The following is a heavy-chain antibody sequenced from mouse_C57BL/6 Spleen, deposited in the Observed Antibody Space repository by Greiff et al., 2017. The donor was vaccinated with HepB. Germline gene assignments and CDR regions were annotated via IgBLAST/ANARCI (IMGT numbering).Heavy chain of an antibody. D-gene: IGHD1-1*01. CDR1: GYTFTSYW. CDR2: INPSSGYT. V-gene: IGHV1-7*01. J-gene: IGHJ2*01. CDR3: TCSEGSSYGLYYFDY. Sequence: QVQLQQSGADLAKPGASVKLSCKASGYTFTSYWMHWVKQRPGQGLEWIGYINPSSGYTKYNQKFKDKATLTADKSSSTTYMQMSSLTYEDSAVYSWTCSEGSSYGLYYFDYWGQGTTLTVSS.